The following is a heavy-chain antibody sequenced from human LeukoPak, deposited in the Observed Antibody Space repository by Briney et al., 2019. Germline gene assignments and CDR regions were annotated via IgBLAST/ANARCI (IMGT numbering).Heavy chain of an antibody. CDR2: IYPGDSDT. D-gene: IGHD1-26*01. J-gene: IGHJ4*02. Sequence: HGESLKISCKGSGYSFSNYWIGWVRQMPGKGLEWMGIIYPGDSDTRYSLSFQGQVTISADKSISTAYLQWSSLKASDTAMYYCARRRDLYSGSYYPFDYWGQGTLVTVSS. V-gene: IGHV5-51*01. CDR1: GYSFSNYW. CDR3: ARRRDLYSGSYYPFDY.